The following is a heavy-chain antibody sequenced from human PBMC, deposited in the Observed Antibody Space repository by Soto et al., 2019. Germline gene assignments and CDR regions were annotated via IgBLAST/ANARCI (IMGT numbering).Heavy chain of an antibody. J-gene: IGHJ5*02. Sequence: EVQLVESGGGLVQPGGSLRLSCAASGFTFSSYWMIWVRQAPGKGLEWVANIKQDGREKYYVDYVKGRFTISRDNAKNSLYLQMNGLRAEDTAVYYFGRSSSGWTPAWFDPWGQGTLVTVSS. CDR1: GFTFSSYW. CDR3: GRSSSGWTPAWFDP. D-gene: IGHD6-25*01. CDR2: IKQDGREK. V-gene: IGHV3-7*03.